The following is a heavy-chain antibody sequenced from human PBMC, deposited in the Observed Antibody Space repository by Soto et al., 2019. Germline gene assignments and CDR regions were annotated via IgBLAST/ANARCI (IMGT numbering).Heavy chain of an antibody. Sequence: EVQLVESGGGLVQPGGSLRLSCAASGFTFSDHYMDWVRQAPGKGLEWVGRTRNKANSYTTEYAASVKGRFTISRDDSKNSLYQQVNRVKTEDTAVYYCARDGPIYCSGGSCSLDYWGQGTLVTVSS. CDR3: ARDGPIYCSGGSCSLDY. J-gene: IGHJ4*02. V-gene: IGHV3-72*01. D-gene: IGHD2-15*01. CDR1: GFTFSDHY. CDR2: TRNKANSYTT.